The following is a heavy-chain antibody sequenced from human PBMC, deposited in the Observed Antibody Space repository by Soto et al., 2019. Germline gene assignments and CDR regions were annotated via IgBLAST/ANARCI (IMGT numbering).Heavy chain of an antibody. CDR3: ASLLGYCSGGSCYDFDY. CDR2: INHSGST. CDR1: GGSFSGYY. J-gene: IGHJ4*02. V-gene: IGHV4-34*01. Sequence: QVQLQQWGAGLLKPSETLSLTCAVYGGSFSGYYWSWIRQPPGKGLEWIGEINHSGSTNYNPSLKSRVTISVDTSKNQFSLKLSSVTAADTAVYYCASLLGYCSGGSCYDFDYGGQGTLVTVSS. D-gene: IGHD2-15*01.